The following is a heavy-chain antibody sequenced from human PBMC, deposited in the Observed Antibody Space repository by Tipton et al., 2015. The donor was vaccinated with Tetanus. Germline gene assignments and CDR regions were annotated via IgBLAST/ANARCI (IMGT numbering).Heavy chain of an antibody. Sequence: TLSLTCTVSGGSISSNYWSWIRQPPGKGLEWIGNIYYRGNTNYNPSLKKRVTISADTSKNQFSLKLNSVTAADTAVYYCARVEEGYCSGGTCYFADWGRGTLVTVSS. CDR2: IYYRGNT. CDR1: GGSISSNY. V-gene: IGHV4-59*01. D-gene: IGHD2-15*01. CDR3: ARVEEGYCSGGTCYFAD. J-gene: IGHJ4*02.